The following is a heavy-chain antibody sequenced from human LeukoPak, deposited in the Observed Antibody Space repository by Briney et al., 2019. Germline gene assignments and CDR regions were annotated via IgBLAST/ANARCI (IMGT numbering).Heavy chain of an antibody. V-gene: IGHV4-4*09. CDR2: TFSSGAT. CDR1: GTSMSGYY. Sequence: KASETLSLTCIVSGTSMSGYYWTWIRQPPGKGLEWIGHTFSSGATTYNPSLKSRVTISVDTSRSQLSLNLSSVTAADTAVYSCARRSKNGYFLDSWGQGILVTVSS. D-gene: IGHD5-24*01. CDR3: ARRSKNGYFLDS. J-gene: IGHJ4*02.